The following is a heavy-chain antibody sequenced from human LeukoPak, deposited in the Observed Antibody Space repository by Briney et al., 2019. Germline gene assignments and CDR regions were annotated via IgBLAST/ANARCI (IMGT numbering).Heavy chain of an antibody. D-gene: IGHD4-17*01. J-gene: IGHJ5*02. V-gene: IGHV3-48*04. Sequence: GGSLRLSCAASGFTFSSYSMSWVRQAPGKGLEWVSYISSSSSTIYYADSVKGRFTISRDNAKNSLYLQMNSLRAEDTAVYYCARAFTVTTNWFDPWGQGTLVTVSS. CDR2: ISSSSSTI. CDR3: ARAFTVTTNWFDP. CDR1: GFTFSSYS.